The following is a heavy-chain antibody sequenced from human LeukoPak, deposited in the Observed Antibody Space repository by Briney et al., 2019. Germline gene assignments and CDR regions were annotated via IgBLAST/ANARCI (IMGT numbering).Heavy chain of an antibody. D-gene: IGHD2-15*01. CDR1: GYTFTSYD. CDR2: MNPNSGNT. Sequence: ASVKVSCKTSGYTFTSYDINWVRQATGQGLEWMGWMNPNSGNTGYAQKFQGRVTMTRNTSISTAYMELSSLRSEDTAVYYCARGSRSRYCSGGSCYSLDYWGQGTLVTVSS. J-gene: IGHJ4*02. V-gene: IGHV1-8*01. CDR3: ARGSRSRYCSGGSCYSLDY.